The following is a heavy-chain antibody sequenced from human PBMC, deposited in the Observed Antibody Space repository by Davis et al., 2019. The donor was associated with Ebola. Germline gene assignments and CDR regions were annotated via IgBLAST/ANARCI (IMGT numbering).Heavy chain of an antibody. D-gene: IGHD1-26*01. J-gene: IGHJ5*02. V-gene: IGHV3-74*01. CDR1: GFTFSSYW. CDR3: ARADLSGSYYWFDP. CDR2: INSDGSST. Sequence: GESLKISCAASGFTFSSYWMHWVRQAPGKGLVWVSRINSDGSSTSYADSVKGRFTISRDNAKNTLYLQMNSLRAEDTAVYYCARADLSGSYYWFDPWGQGTLVTVSS.